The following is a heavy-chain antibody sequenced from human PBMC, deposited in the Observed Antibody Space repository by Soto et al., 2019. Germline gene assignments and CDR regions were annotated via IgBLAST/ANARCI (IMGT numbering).Heavy chain of an antibody. CDR1: GFSLSTSGVG. CDR3: AHNPELYNWNLRGHDAFEI. V-gene: IGHV2-5*01. J-gene: IGHJ3*02. CDR2: IYWNDDK. D-gene: IGHD1-20*01. Sequence: QITLKESGPTLVKPTQTLTLTCTFSGFSLSTSGVGVGWIRQPPGKALEWLALIYWNDDKRYSPSLKSRLTIPKETSKTQVVLTTTRMDRVDTATYYCAHNPELYNWNLRGHDAFEIGGQGRMVTVSS.